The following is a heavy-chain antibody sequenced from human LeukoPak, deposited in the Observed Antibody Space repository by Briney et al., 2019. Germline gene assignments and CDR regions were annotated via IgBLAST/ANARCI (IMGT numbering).Heavy chain of an antibody. Sequence: SETLSLTCTVSGGSISSYYWSWIRQPPGKGLEWIGHIYYSGSTNYNPSLKSRVTISVDTSKNQFSLKLSSVTAADTAVYYCASTLEYSSSSVPLYYYYGMDVWGQGTTVTVSS. D-gene: IGHD6-6*01. CDR2: IYYSGST. CDR3: ASTLEYSSSSVPLYYYYGMDV. V-gene: IGHV4-59*08. J-gene: IGHJ6*02. CDR1: GGSISSYY.